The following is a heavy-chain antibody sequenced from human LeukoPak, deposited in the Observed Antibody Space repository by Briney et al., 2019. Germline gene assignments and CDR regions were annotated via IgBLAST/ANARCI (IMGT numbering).Heavy chain of an antibody. CDR3: AKDRVRGLNILTGYYFDY. V-gene: IGHV3-30*18. D-gene: IGHD3-9*01. Sequence: PGGSLRLSCAASGFTFSSYGMHWVRQALGKGLEWVAVISYDGSNNYSADSVKGRFTISRDNSKNTLYLQMNSLRAEDTAVYYCAKDRVRGLNILTGYYFDYWGQGTLVTVSS. CDR1: GFTFSSYG. CDR2: ISYDGSNN. J-gene: IGHJ4*02.